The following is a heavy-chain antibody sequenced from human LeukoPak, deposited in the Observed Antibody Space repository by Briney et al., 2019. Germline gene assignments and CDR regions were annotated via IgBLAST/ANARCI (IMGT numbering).Heavy chain of an antibody. V-gene: IGHV4-39*07. CDR3: ARDFMTSVVTPGDY. Sequence: PSETLSLTCTVSGGSISSSSYYWGWIRQPPGKGLEWIGSIYYSGSTYYNPSLKSRVTISVDTSKNQFSLKLSSVTAADTAVYYCARDFMTSVVTPGDYWGQGTLVTVSS. J-gene: IGHJ4*02. CDR2: IYYSGST. CDR1: GGSISSSSYY. D-gene: IGHD4-23*01.